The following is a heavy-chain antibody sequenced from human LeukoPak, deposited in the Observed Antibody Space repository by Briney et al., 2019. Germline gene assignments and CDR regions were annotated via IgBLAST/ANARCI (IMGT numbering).Heavy chain of an antibody. Sequence: SGTLSLTCAVSGGSISSSNWWSWVRQPPGKGLEWIGEIYHSGSTNYNPSLKSRVTISVDKSKNQFSLKLSSVTAADTAVYYCARQVLRYFDWLLSGRHDAFDIWGQGTMVTVSS. J-gene: IGHJ3*02. V-gene: IGHV4-4*02. CDR3: ARQVLRYFDWLLSGRHDAFDI. CDR2: IYHSGST. D-gene: IGHD3-9*01. CDR1: GGSISSSNW.